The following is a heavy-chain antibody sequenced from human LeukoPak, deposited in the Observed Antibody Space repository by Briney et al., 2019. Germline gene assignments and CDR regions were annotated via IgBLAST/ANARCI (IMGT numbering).Heavy chain of an antibody. CDR1: GFTFSSYE. D-gene: IGHD3-22*01. CDR2: ISSSGSTI. CDR3: ARDLNYYDSSGYSLGTINFDY. Sequence: PGGSLRLSCAASGFTFSSYEMNWVRQAPGKGLEWVSYISSSGSTIYYADSVKGRFTISRDNAMNSLYLQMNSLRAEDTAVYYCARDLNYYDSSGYSLGTINFDYWGQGTLVTVSS. V-gene: IGHV3-48*03. J-gene: IGHJ4*02.